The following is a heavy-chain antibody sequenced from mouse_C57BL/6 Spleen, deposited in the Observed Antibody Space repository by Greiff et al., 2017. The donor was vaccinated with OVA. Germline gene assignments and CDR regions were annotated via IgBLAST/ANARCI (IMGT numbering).Heavy chain of an antibody. J-gene: IGHJ4*01. CDR1: GFNIKDDY. CDR3: TTSIYYGNYEDAMDY. V-gene: IGHV14-4*01. D-gene: IGHD2-1*01. Sequence: EVQLQQSGAELVRPGASVKLSCTASGFNIKDDYMHWVKQRPEQGLEWIGWIDPENGDTEYASKFQGKATITADTSSNTAYLQLSSLTSEDTAVYYCTTSIYYGNYEDAMDYWGQGTSVTVSS. CDR2: IDPENGDT.